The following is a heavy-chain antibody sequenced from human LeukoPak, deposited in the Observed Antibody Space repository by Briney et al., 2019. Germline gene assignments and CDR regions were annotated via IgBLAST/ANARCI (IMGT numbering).Heavy chain of an antibody. V-gene: IGHV3-48*03. CDR1: GFTFSNYE. CDR2: ISNSGSTI. Sequence: QPGGSLRLPCAASGFTFSNYEMNWVRQAPGKGLEWVSYISNSGSTIYYADSVKGRFTISRDNAKNSLYLQMNSLRAEDTAVYYCARSPTGSGWYYFDYWGQGTLVTVSS. CDR3: ARSPTGSGWYYFDY. J-gene: IGHJ4*02. D-gene: IGHD6-19*01.